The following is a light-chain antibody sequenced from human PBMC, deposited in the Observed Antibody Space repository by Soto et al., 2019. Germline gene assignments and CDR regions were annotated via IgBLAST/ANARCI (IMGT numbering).Light chain of an antibody. CDR2: LNSDGSY. J-gene: IGLJ2*01. CDR3: QTWGTGIRI. V-gene: IGLV4-69*01. CDR1: RGHSSYA. Sequence: QPVLTQSPSASASPGPSVKLTCTLSRGHSSYAIAWYQQQAEKGPRYLMKLNSDGSYSKGDGMPDRFSGSSSGAERYLTISSLQSEDEADYYCQTWGTGIRIFGGGTKLTVL.